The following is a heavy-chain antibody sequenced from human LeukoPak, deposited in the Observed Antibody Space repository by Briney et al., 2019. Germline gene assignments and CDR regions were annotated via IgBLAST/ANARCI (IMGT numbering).Heavy chain of an antibody. CDR2: ISSSSSYI. CDR1: GFTFSSYA. D-gene: IGHD1-14*01. V-gene: IGHV3-21*01. J-gene: IGHJ4*02. CDR3: ARGPTDRFDY. Sequence: GGSLRLSCAASGFTFSSYAMSWVRQAPGKGLEWVSSISSSSSYIYYADSVKGRFTISRDNAKNSLYLQMNSLRAEDTAVYYCARGPTDRFDYWGQGTLVTVSS.